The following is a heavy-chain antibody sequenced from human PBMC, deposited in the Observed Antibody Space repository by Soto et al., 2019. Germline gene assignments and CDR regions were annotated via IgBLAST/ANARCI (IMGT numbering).Heavy chain of an antibody. D-gene: IGHD3-10*01. CDR2: IYYTGRT. V-gene: IGHV4-59*02. Sequence: SETLSLTCTVSGGSVSGYYWSWIRQPPGKGLEWIGFIYYTGRTLYNPSLKSRLSMSIDTSRNQLSLNLRSVAAADTAVYYCGGESGGGGVHNWFDPWGQGTLVTVSS. J-gene: IGHJ5*02. CDR3: GGESGGGGVHNWFDP. CDR1: GGSVSGYY.